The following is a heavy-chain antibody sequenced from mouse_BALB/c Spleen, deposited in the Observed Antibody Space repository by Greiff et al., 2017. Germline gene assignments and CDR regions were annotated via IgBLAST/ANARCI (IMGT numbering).Heavy chain of an antibody. CDR1: GFNIKDTY. D-gene: IGHD2-14*01. CDR3: AKVFYYRYDVGYAMDY. Sequence: VQLQQSGAELVKPGASVKLSCTASGFNIKDTYMHWVKQRPEQGLEWIGRIDPANGNTKYDPKFQGKATITADTSSNTAYLQLSSLTSEDTAVYYCAKVFYYRYDVGYAMDYWGQGTSVTVSS. V-gene: IGHV14-3*02. CDR2: IDPANGNT. J-gene: IGHJ4*01.